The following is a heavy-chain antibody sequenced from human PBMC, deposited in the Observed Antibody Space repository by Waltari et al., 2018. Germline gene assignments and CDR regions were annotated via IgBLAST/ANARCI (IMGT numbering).Heavy chain of an antibody. D-gene: IGHD1-1*01. CDR2: IYTSGST. CDR1: GGSISSGSYY. CDR3: ARQVGTGRWAFDY. Sequence: QVQLQESGPGLVKPSQTLSLTCTVSGGSISSGSYYWSWIRQPAGKGLEWIGRIYTSGSTNYNPSLKSRVAISVDTSKNQFSLKVSSVTATDTAVYYCARQVGTGRWAFDYWGQGTLVTVSS. V-gene: IGHV4-61*02. J-gene: IGHJ4*02.